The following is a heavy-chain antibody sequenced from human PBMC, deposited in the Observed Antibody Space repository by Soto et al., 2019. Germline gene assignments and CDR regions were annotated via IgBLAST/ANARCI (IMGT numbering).Heavy chain of an antibody. Sequence: QVQLVESGGGVVQPGRSLRLSCAASGFTFSSYGMHWVRQAPGKGLEWVAVIWYDGSNKYYADSVKGRFTISRDNSKNTLYLQMNSLRAEDTAVYYCARAELPPLYSGMDVWGQGTTVPGSS. J-gene: IGHJ6*02. CDR2: IWYDGSNK. CDR3: ARAELPPLYSGMDV. CDR1: GFTFSSYG. D-gene: IGHD1-7*01. V-gene: IGHV3-33*01.